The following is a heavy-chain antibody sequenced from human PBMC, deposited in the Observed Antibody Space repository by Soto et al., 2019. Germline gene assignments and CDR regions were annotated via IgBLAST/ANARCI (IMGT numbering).Heavy chain of an antibody. CDR1: GFTFSSYG. Sequence: PGGSLRLSCGASGFTFSSYGMHLVRQAPGKGLEWVAVISYDGSNKYYADSVKGRFTISRDNSKNTLYLQMNSLRAEDTAVYYCAKDRNYDYGDFPHDLHGGYYYYGMDVWGQGTTLTVSS. J-gene: IGHJ6*02. CDR2: ISYDGSNK. CDR3: AKDRNYDYGDFPHDLHGGYYYYGMDV. D-gene: IGHD4-17*01. V-gene: IGHV3-30*18.